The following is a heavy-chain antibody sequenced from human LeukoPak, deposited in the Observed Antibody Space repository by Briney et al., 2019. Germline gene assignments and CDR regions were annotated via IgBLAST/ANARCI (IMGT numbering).Heavy chain of an antibody. Sequence: PGGSLRLSCAASGFTFSSYAMSWVRQAPGKGLEWVSPISGSGSSTYYADSVKGRFTISRDNSKNTLSLQMNSLRDEDTALYYCARDLIRNDDYERGMDVWGQGTTVTVPS. J-gene: IGHJ6*02. D-gene: IGHD4-17*01. CDR2: ISGSGSST. V-gene: IGHV3-23*01. CDR3: ARDLIRNDDYERGMDV. CDR1: GFTFSSYA.